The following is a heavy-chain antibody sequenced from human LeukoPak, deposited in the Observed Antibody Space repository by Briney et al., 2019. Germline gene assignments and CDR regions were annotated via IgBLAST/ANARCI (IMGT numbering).Heavy chain of an antibody. CDR2: IYPGDSET. CDR1: GYSFTSYW. CDR3: ARRKDPSDAIINAFDI. D-gene: IGHD2/OR15-2a*01. V-gene: IGHV5-51*01. J-gene: IGHJ3*02. Sequence: GESLKISCKGSGYSFTSYWIGWVRQMPGKGLEWMGIIYPGDSETRYSPSFQGQVTISADRSISTAYLQWSSLKASDTAMYYCARRKDPSDAIINAFDIWGQGTMVTVSS.